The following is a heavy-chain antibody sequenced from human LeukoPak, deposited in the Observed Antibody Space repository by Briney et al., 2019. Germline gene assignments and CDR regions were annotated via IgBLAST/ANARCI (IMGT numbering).Heavy chain of an antibody. CDR1: GGFISSYY. J-gene: IGHJ4*02. Sequence: PSETLSLTCTVSGGFISSYYWSWIRQPPGKGLEWIGYIFYSGSTKYNPSLKSRVTISVDTSKNQFSLKLNSVTAADTAVYYCARDRGEALDYWGQGTLVTVSS. CDR3: ARDRGEALDY. V-gene: IGHV4-59*01. CDR2: IFYSGST. D-gene: IGHD3-16*01.